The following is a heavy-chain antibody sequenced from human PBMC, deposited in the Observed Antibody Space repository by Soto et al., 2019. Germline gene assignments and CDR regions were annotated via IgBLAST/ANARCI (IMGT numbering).Heavy chain of an antibody. V-gene: IGHV5-51*01. Sequence: GESLKISCKGSGYSFSSHWIGWVRQMPGKGLDWMGIIYPGDSDTRYSPSFLGQVTISADKSINTAYLQWSSLKASDTAMYYCARQGAVAPHWFDRWGQGTQVTVSS. CDR1: GYSFSSHW. CDR2: IYPGDSDT. J-gene: IGHJ5*02. CDR3: ARQGAVAPHWFDR.